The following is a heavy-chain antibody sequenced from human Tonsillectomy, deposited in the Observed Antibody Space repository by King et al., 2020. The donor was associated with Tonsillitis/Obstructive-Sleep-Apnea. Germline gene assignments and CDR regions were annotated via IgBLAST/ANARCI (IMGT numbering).Heavy chain of an antibody. D-gene: IGHD3-3*01. J-gene: IGHJ6*03. CDR2: ISYDGSNK. CDR3: AKCYYDFWSGYYAAYYYYMDV. CDR1: GFTFSSYA. V-gene: IGHV3-30*01. Sequence: QVQLVESGGGVVQPGRSLRLSCAASGFTFSSYAMHWVRQAPGKGLEWVAVISYDGSNKYYADSVKGRFTISRDNSKNMLYLQMNSLRAEDTAVYYCAKCYYDFWSGYYAAYYYYMDVWGKGTTVTVSS.